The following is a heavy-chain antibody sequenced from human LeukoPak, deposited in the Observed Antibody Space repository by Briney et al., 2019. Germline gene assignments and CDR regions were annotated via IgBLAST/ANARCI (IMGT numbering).Heavy chain of an antibody. J-gene: IGHJ4*02. Sequence: ASVKVSCKASGGTFSSYAISWVRQAPGQGLEWMGGIIPIFGTANYAQKFQGRVTITRNTSISTAYMELSSLRSEDTAVYYCARGRSSSWYFAGGSLWGQGTLVTVSS. CDR3: ARGRSSSWYFAGGSL. V-gene: IGHV1-69*05. CDR2: IIPIFGTA. D-gene: IGHD6-13*01. CDR1: GGTFSSYA.